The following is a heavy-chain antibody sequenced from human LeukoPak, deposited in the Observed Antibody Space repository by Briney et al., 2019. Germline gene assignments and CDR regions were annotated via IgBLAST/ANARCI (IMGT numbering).Heavy chain of an antibody. D-gene: IGHD4/OR15-4a*01. CDR3: TRDYGAALEF. V-gene: IGHV3-74*01. CDR2: IKSDGSTT. CDR1: GFTFSGYW. J-gene: IGHJ4*02. Sequence: PGGSLRLSCAGSGFTFSGYWMHWVRQAPGKGLVWVSRIKSDGSTTTYADSVKGRFTISRDNAKNTLYLQMNSLRSDDTAVYYCTRDYGAALEFRGQGTLVIVSS.